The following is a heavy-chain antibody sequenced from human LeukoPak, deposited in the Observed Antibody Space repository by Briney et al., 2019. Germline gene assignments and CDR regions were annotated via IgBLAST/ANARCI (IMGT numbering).Heavy chain of an antibody. Sequence: RRSLRLSCAASAFTLSSYAMHWDRQAPSKWMEWVAVISYDGSNNYYADSVKGRFTISRDNSKNTLYLQMISLRGEDTAVYYCERDQLRFLEWSWDYWGQGTLVTVSS. CDR3: ERDQLRFLEWSWDY. CDR2: ISYDGSNN. J-gene: IGHJ4*02. D-gene: IGHD3-3*01. CDR1: AFTLSSYA. V-gene: IGHV3-30*04.